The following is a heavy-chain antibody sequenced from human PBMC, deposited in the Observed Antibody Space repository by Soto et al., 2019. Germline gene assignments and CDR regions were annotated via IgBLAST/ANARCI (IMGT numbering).Heavy chain of an antibody. CDR1: GFTFSSYG. CDR3: AATYSGSYYAVDY. J-gene: IGHJ4*02. Sequence: VQLVESGGGVVQPGRSLRLSCAASGFTFSSYGMHWVRQAPGKGLEWVAVISDDGSNKYYADSVKGRFTISRDNSKTTLWLQMNILRPEDTAVFYCAATYSGSYYAVDYWGQGTLVTVSS. CDR2: ISDDGSNK. D-gene: IGHD1-26*01. V-gene: IGHV3-30*03.